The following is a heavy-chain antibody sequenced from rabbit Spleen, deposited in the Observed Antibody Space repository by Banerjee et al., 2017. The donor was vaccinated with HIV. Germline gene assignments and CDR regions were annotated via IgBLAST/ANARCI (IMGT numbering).Heavy chain of an antibody. CDR3: ARDTSSSFSSYGMDL. V-gene: IGHV1S40*01. CDR2: IDTSDGDT. Sequence: QSLEESGGDLVKPGASLTLTCTASGFSLFSYWMCWVRQAPGKGLEWIACIDTSDGDTDYANWPKGRFTISKTSSTTVTLQMTSLTAADTATYFCARDTSSSFSSYGMDLWGQGTLVTVS. J-gene: IGHJ6*01. CDR1: GFSLFSYW. D-gene: IGHD1-1*01.